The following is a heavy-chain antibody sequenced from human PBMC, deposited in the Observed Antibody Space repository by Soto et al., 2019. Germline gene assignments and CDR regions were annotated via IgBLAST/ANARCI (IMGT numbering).Heavy chain of an antibody. J-gene: IGHJ4*02. V-gene: IGHV3-48*01. Sequence: GGSLRLSCAASGFTFSSYSMNWVRQAPGKGLEWVSYISSSSSTIYYADSVKGRFTISRDNAKNSLYLQMNSLKAEDTAVYYCARHHYGDPDDYRGQGTLVTVSS. CDR2: ISSSSSTI. CDR3: ARHHYGDPDDY. D-gene: IGHD4-17*01. CDR1: GFTFSSYS.